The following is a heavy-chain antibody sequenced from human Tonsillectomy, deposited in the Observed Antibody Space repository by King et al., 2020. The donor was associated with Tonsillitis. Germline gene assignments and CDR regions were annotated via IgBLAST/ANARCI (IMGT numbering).Heavy chain of an antibody. D-gene: IGHD4-11*01. J-gene: IGHJ6*03. V-gene: IGHV4-34*01. CDR3: ARGHINLYYYYYYIDV. CDR2: INHSGST. CDR1: GGSFSGYY. Sequence: VQLQQWGAGLLKPSETLSLTCAVYGGSFSGYYWNWIRQPPGKGLEWIGEINHSGSTNYNPSLKSRVTISVDTSKNQFSLKLNSVTAADTAVYYCARGHINLYYYYYYIDVWGKGTTVTVSS.